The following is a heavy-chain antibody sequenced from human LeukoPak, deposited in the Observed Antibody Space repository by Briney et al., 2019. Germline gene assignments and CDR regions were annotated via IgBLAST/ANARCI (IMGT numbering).Heavy chain of an antibody. CDR2: ISGSEDRT. CDR3: AKSIVVVAAALDY. Sequence: GGPLRLSCEPSGFTFSNYAMSWVRQAPGKGLEGVSVISGSEDRTQDADSVKGRFTISRDNSKNTLYLQMNSLRAEDTAVYYCAKSIVVVAAALDYWGQGTLVTVSS. V-gene: IGHV3-23*01. D-gene: IGHD2-2*01. CDR1: GFTFSNYA. J-gene: IGHJ4*02.